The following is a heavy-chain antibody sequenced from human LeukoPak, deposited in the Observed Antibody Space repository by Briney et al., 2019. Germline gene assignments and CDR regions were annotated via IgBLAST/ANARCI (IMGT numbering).Heavy chain of an antibody. CDR3: ARESLVAAHFDY. CDR1: GGSISSNNW. CDR2: IFHSGST. Sequence: SETLSLTCVVSGGSISSNNWWSWVRQPPGKGLEWIGEIFHSGSTNYNPSLKSRVTISVDKSKNQFSLKLSSVTAADTAVYYCARESLVAAHFDYWGQGTLVTVSS. V-gene: IGHV4-4*02. J-gene: IGHJ4*02. D-gene: IGHD2-2*01.